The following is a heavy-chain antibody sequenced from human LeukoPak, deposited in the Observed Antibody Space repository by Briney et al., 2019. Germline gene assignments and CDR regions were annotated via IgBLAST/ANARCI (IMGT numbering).Heavy chain of an antibody. CDR2: IKSITDGGTA. D-gene: IGHD4-17*01. CDR1: GFTFSDAW. J-gene: IGHJ4*02. Sequence: KPGGSLRLSCAASGFTFSDAWMSWVRQATGKGLEWVGRIKSITDGGTADYAAHVKGTFTISRDDSKNTLYLEMNSLKPEDTAFYYCTTDPMTAVTNLAYWGQGTLVTVSS. V-gene: IGHV3-15*05. CDR3: TTDPMTAVTNLAY.